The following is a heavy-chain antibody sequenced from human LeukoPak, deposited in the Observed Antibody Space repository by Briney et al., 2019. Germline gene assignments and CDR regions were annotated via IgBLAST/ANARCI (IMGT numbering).Heavy chain of an antibody. CDR3: ASTADYGDWFDP. Sequence: EASVKVSCKASGGTFSSYAISWVRQAPGQGLEWMGRIIPILGIANYAQKFQGRVTITADKSTSTAYMELISLRSEDTAVYYCASTADYGDWFDPWGQGTLVTVSS. CDR1: GGTFSSYA. CDR2: IIPILGIA. V-gene: IGHV1-69*04. D-gene: IGHD4-17*01. J-gene: IGHJ5*02.